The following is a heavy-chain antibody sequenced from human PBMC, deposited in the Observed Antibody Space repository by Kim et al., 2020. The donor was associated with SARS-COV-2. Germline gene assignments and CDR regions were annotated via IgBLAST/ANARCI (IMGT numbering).Heavy chain of an antibody. CDR3: AKDHGMDV. Sequence: GGSLRLSCAASGFTFSNSAMSWVRQAPGKGLEWVSSTSNSGGTTCYADTVKGRFTISRDNSKNTLYLQMNSLRAEETAIYYCAKDHGMDVWGQGTTVTVSS. CDR1: GFTFSNSA. J-gene: IGHJ6*02. CDR2: TSNSGGTT. V-gene: IGHV3-23*01.